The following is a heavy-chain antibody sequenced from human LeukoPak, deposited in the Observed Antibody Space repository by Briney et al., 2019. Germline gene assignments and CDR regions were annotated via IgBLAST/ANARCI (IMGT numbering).Heavy chain of an antibody. CDR1: GGSFSGYY. CDR2: INHSGST. V-gene: IGHV4-34*01. CDR3: ARAGAVDKLSSNGGVSDY. Sequence: SETLSLTCAVYGGSFSGYYWSWLRQPPGKGLEWIGEINHSGSTNYNPSLKSRVTISVDTSKNQFSLKLSSVTAADTAVYYCARAGAVDKLSSNGGVSDYWGQGTLVTVSS. D-gene: IGHD3-16*02. J-gene: IGHJ4*02.